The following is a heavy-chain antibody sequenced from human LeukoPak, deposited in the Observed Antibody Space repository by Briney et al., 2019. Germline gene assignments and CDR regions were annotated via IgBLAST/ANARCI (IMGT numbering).Heavy chain of an antibody. V-gene: IGHV3-7*04. D-gene: IGHD3-22*01. CDR1: GFTFSSYW. CDR3: ARAPYYYDSSGHPLDAFDI. Sequence: GGSLRLSCAASGFTFSSYWMSWVRQAPGKGLEWVANIKQDGSEKYYVDSVKGRFTISRDNAKNSLYLQMNSLRAEDTAVYYCARAPYYYDSSGHPLDAFDIWGQGTMVTVSS. J-gene: IGHJ3*02. CDR2: IKQDGSEK.